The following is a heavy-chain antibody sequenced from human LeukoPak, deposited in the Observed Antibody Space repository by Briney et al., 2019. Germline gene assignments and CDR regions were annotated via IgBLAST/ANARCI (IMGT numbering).Heavy chain of an antibody. J-gene: IGHJ5*02. D-gene: IGHD5-18*01. CDR1: GFTFSNAW. V-gene: IGHV3-15*01. CDR2: IKGKTDGGTT. CDR3: TKGYSCGFWRWFDP. Sequence: GGSLRLSCAASGFTFSNAWMSWVRQAPGKGLEWVGRIKGKTDGGTTDYAAPVKGWFTISRDDSKNTLYLQMNSLKTEDTAVYYCTKGYSCGFWRWFDPWGQGTLVTVSS.